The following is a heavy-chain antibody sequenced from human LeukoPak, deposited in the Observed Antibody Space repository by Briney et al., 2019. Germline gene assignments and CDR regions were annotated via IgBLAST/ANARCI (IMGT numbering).Heavy chain of an antibody. CDR3: ARGGFCSSTSCYTNGPIDF. Sequence: GALRLSRAASGFTFSDYYMTWIRQAPGKGLEWVSYIDSSGSTIYYADSVKGRFTISRDNAKNSLYLQMNSLRAEDTAVYYCARGGFCSSTSCYTNGPIDFWGQGTLVTVSS. V-gene: IGHV3-11*01. CDR2: IDSSGSTI. D-gene: IGHD2-2*02. J-gene: IGHJ4*02. CDR1: GFTFSDYY.